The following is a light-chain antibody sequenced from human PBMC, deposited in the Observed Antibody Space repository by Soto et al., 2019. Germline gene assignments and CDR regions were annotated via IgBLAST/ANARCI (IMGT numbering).Light chain of an antibody. CDR3: QQYVNSPIT. V-gene: IGKV3-20*01. CDR1: QTVGRNY. CDR2: DAS. Sequence: EIVLTQSPGSLSLFPGERATLSCRASQTVGRNYLAWFQQKPGQAPRPLIYDASTRATGIPDKFVGSGSGTDFTLTISRLEPEDFAVYYCQQYVNSPITFGQGTRLEIK. J-gene: IGKJ5*01.